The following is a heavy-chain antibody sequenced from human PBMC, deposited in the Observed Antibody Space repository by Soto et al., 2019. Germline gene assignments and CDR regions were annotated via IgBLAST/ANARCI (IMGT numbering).Heavy chain of an antibody. Sequence: EVQLLESGGGLVQPGGSLRLSCAASGFTFSSYAMSWVRQAPGKGLEWVSAISGSGGGTYYADSVKGRFTISRDNSKNTLYLQMNSLRAEDTAVYYCAILDYPGYSSGFVDYWGQGTLVTVSS. CDR1: GFTFSSYA. V-gene: IGHV3-23*01. CDR3: AILDYPGYSSGFVDY. D-gene: IGHD6-19*01. J-gene: IGHJ4*02. CDR2: ISGSGGGT.